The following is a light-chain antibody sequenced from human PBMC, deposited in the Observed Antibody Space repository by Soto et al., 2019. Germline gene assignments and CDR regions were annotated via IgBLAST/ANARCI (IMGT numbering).Light chain of an antibody. Sequence: EIVLTQSPATLSLSPGERATLSCRASQSVSSYLVWYQQKPGQAPRLLIYDASNRATGIPARFSGSGSGTDFTLTISSLEPEDFAVYYCQQRSNWPPPGIFTFGPGTKVDIK. CDR1: QSVSSY. V-gene: IGKV3-11*01. CDR3: QQRSNWPPPGIFT. CDR2: DAS. J-gene: IGKJ3*01.